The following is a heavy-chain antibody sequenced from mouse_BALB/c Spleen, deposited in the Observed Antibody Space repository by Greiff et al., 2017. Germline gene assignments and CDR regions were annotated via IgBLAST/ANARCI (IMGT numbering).Heavy chain of an antibody. V-gene: IGHV14-3*02. CDR2: IDPANGNT. CDR3: ARETTAKGYAMDY. Sequence: VQLKESGAELVKPGASVKLSCTASGFNIKDTYMHWVKQRPEQGLEWIGRIDPANGNTKYDPKFQGKATITADTSSNTAYLQLSSLTSEGTAVYYCARETTAKGYAMDYWGQGTSVTVSS. CDR1: GFNIKDTY. D-gene: IGHD1-2*01. J-gene: IGHJ4*01.